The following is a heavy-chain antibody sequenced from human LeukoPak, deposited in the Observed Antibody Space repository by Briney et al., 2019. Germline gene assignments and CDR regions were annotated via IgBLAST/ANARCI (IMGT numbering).Heavy chain of an antibody. J-gene: IGHJ6*03. Sequence: ASVKVSCKASGYTFTSYDINWVRQATGQGLEWMGWMNPNSGNTGYAQKFQGRVTTTRNTSISTAYMELSSLRSEDTAVYYCARRSSSWYPPVGYYYYMDVWGKGTTVTVSS. CDR1: GYTFTSYD. D-gene: IGHD6-13*01. CDR3: ARRSSSWYPPVGYYYYMDV. V-gene: IGHV1-8*03. CDR2: MNPNSGNT.